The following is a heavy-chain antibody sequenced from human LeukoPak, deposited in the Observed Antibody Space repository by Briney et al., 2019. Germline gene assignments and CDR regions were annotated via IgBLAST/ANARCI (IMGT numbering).Heavy chain of an antibody. Sequence: ASVKVSCKASGYTFTSYGISWVRQAPGQGLEWMGWISAYNGNTNYAQKLQGRVTMTTDTSTSTAYMELRSLRSDDTAAYYCARSLGGYCSGGSCRYFDYWGQGTLVTVSS. CDR2: ISAYNGNT. CDR3: ARSLGGYCSGGSCRYFDY. CDR1: GYTFTSYG. J-gene: IGHJ4*02. V-gene: IGHV1-18*01. D-gene: IGHD2-15*01.